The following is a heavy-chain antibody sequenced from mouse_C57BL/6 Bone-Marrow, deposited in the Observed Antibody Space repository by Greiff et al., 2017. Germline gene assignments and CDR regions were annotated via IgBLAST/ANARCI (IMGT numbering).Heavy chain of an antibody. Sequence: QVQLQQPGAELVMPGASVKLSCKASGYTFTSYWMHWVKQRPGQGLEWIGEIDPSDSYTNYNQKFKGKSTLTVDKSSSTAYMQLSSLTSADSAVYYCAREGITTVVPFDYWGQGTTLTVSS. J-gene: IGHJ2*01. CDR3: AREGITTVVPFDY. CDR1: GYTFTSYW. D-gene: IGHD1-1*01. V-gene: IGHV1-69*01. CDR2: IDPSDSYT.